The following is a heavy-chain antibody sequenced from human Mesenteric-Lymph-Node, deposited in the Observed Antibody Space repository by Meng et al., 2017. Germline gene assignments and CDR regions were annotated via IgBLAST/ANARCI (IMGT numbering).Heavy chain of an antibody. J-gene: IGHJ3*02. CDR1: GGTFSSYA. Sequence: SVKVSCKASGGTFSSYAISWVRQAPGQGLEWMGGIIPIFGTANYAQKFQGRVTITADESTSTAYMELSSLRSEDTAVYYCARFPVIAAAGRGAFDIWGQGTMVTVSS. D-gene: IGHD6-13*01. CDR2: IIPIFGTA. CDR3: ARFPVIAAAGRGAFDI. V-gene: IGHV1-69*13.